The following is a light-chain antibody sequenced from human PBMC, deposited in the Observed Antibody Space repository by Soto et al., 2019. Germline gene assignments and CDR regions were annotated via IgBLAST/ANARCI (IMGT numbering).Light chain of an antibody. V-gene: IGKV1-5*03. Sequence: DIQMTQSPSTLSASVGDRVSITCRASQSISSWLAWYQQKPGKAPKLLIYKASSLESGVPSRFSGSGSGTEFTLTISSLQPDDFATYYCQQYNNYSLTFGGGTKVEIK. CDR1: QSISSW. CDR2: KAS. J-gene: IGKJ4*01. CDR3: QQYNNYSLT.